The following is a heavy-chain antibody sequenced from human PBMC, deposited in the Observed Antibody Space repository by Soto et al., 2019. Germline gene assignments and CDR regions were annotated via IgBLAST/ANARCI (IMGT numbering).Heavy chain of an antibody. CDR3: ARGNYYDSSGYYDY. V-gene: IGHV4-59*01. CDR2: IYYSGST. D-gene: IGHD3-22*01. Sequence: SETLSLTCTVSGVSFSSYYLILLRQTPGKGLEWIGYIYYSGSTNYNPSLKSRVTISVDTSKNQFSLKLSSVTAADTAVYYCARGNYYDSSGYYDYWGQGTLVTVSS. J-gene: IGHJ4*02. CDR1: GVSFSSYY.